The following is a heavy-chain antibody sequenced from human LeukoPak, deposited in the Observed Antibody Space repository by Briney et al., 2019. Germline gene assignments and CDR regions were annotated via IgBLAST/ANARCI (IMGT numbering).Heavy chain of an antibody. V-gene: IGHV4-59*01. CDR2: IFYSGST. Sequence: SETLSLTCTVSAASISSYYWGWVRQPPGKGLESVGYIFYSGSTNYNPSLKSRVTLAVDTSKSQFSLNLSSVTAADTAVYYCAREKSSGWYGGDFDYWGQGTLVTVSS. D-gene: IGHD6-19*01. CDR1: AASISSYY. J-gene: IGHJ4*02. CDR3: AREKSSGWYGGDFDY.